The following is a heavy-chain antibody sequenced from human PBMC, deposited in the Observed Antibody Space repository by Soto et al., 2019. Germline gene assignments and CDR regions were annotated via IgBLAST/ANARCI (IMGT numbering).Heavy chain of an antibody. J-gene: IGHJ6*02. CDR1: GGSISSYY. CDR2: IYYSGST. Sequence: QVQLQESGPGLVKPSETLSLTCTVSGGSISSYYWSWIRQPPGKGLEWIGYIYYSGSTNYNPSLKSRVTISVDTSKNQFSLKLSSVTAADTAVYYCARDQGYCSGGSCHVDYYYYGMDVWGQGTTVTVSS. CDR3: ARDQGYCSGGSCHVDYYYYGMDV. D-gene: IGHD2-15*01. V-gene: IGHV4-59*01.